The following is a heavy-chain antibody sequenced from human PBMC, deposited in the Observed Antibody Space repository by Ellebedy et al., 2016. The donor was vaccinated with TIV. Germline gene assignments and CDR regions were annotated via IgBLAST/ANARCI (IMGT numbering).Heavy chain of an antibody. CDR1: GFNFRTAW. CDR3: TTRTKLSYQN. CDR2: LKTKTEDEAT. D-gene: IGHD2/OR15-2a*01. V-gene: IGHV3-15*01. J-gene: IGHJ1*01. Sequence: PGGSLTLSCAASGFNFRTAWMSWVRQAPGRGLEWIGRLKTKTEDEATEYVEPLSGRYTISRDDSKDTVYLHMNSLKTEDTGIYYCTTRTKLSYQNWGQGTLVTVSA.